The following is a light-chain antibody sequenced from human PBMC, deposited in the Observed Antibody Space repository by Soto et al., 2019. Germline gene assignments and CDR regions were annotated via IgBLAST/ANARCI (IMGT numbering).Light chain of an antibody. CDR2: EVS. CDR1: SSDIGGYNY. J-gene: IGLJ1*01. V-gene: IGLV2-14*01. Sequence: QSALTQPASGCGTPGQSITISCTGTSSDIGGYNYVSWYQQHPGKAPKLMIYEVSDRPSGVSNRFSGSKSGNTASLTISGLQAEDEADYYCSSYTSSSTPYVFGTGTKVTVL. CDR3: SSYTSSSTPYV.